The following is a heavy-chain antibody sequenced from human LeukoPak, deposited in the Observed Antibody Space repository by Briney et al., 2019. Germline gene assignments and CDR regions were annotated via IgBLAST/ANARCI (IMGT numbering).Heavy chain of an antibody. J-gene: IGHJ5*02. CDR1: GGSISSYY. CDR2: IYYSGST. Sequence: PSETLSLTCTVSGGSISSYYWSWLRQPPGKGLEWIGYIYYSGSTNYNPSLKSRVTISVDTSKNQFSLKLSSVTAADTAVYYCARGLWFGEYNWFDPWGQGTLVTVSS. V-gene: IGHV4-59*01. CDR3: ARGLWFGEYNWFDP. D-gene: IGHD3-10*01.